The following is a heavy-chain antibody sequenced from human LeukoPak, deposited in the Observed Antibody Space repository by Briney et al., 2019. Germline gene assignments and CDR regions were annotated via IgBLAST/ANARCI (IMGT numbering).Heavy chain of an antibody. Sequence: GASVKVSCKASGYTFTSYGISWVRQAPGQGLEWMGWISAYNGNTNYAQKLQGRVTMTTDTSTSTAYMELRSLGSDDTAVYYCARDTSAAGFPYYFDYWGQGTLVTVSS. CDR3: ARDTSAAGFPYYFDY. J-gene: IGHJ4*02. CDR2: ISAYNGNT. V-gene: IGHV1-18*04. CDR1: GYTFTSYG. D-gene: IGHD6-13*01.